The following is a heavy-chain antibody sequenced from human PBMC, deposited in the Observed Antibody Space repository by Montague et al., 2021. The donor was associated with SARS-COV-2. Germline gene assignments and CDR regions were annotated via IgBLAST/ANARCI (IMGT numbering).Heavy chain of an antibody. CDR1: GGSISSSSYY. Sequence: SETLSLTCTVSGGSISSSSYYWTWIRQTPGKGLEWNGEINHTGSSNYNPSFKSRVIMSVDTSKNQFSLKLSSVTAADTAVYYCAGAIQSQPLVVVIAIPRPFYYFDHWGQGTLVTVSS. D-gene: IGHD2-21*01. CDR3: AGAIQSQPLVVVIAIPRPFYYFDH. V-gene: IGHV4-39*07. CDR2: INHTGSS. J-gene: IGHJ4*02.